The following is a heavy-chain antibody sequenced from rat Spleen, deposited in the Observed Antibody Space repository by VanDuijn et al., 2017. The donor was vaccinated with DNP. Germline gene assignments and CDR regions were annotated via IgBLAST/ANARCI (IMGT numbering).Heavy chain of an antibody. CDR1: GFSFRNYG. CDR2: ISTVGDNG. J-gene: IGHJ2*01. Sequence: EVQLVESGGGLVQPGRSLKLSCTASGFSFRNYGMAWVRQTPTKGLEWVASISTVGDNGVYRDSVQGRFTISRDNAKSTLYLQMNSLKSEDTATYYCAREQHYYFDYWGQGVMVTVSS. D-gene: IGHD1-10*01. CDR3: AREQHYYFDY. V-gene: IGHV5S13*01.